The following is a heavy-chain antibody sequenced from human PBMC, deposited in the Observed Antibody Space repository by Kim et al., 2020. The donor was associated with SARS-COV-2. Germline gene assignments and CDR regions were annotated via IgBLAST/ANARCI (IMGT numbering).Heavy chain of an antibody. V-gene: IGHV4-31*03. Sequence: SETLSLTCTVSGGSISSGGYYWSWIRQHPGKGLEWIGYIYYSGSTYYNPSLKSRVTISVDTSKNQFSLKLSSVPAADTAVYYCARGDTIFGVVSGAFDYWGQGTLVTVSS. J-gene: IGHJ4*02. CDR1: GGSISSGGYY. CDR2: IYYSGST. D-gene: IGHD3-3*01. CDR3: ARGDTIFGVVSGAFDY.